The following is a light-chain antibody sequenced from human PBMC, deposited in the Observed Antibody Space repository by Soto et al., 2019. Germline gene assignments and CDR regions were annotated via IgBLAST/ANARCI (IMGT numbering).Light chain of an antibody. CDR2: AVS. CDR1: SSDVGDYNY. J-gene: IGLJ2*01. CDR3: SSYTTRSILVV. Sequence: QSVLTQPVSVSGSPGQSITISCTGTSSDVGDYNYVSWYQHHPGKAPKLMIYAVSNRPSGVSNRFSGSKSGNTASLTISGLQPEDEGDYYCSSYTTRSILVVFGGGTKLTVL. V-gene: IGLV2-14*03.